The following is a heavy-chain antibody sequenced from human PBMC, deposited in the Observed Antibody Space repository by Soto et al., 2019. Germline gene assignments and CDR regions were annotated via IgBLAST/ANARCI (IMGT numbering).Heavy chain of an antibody. CDR2: IKSKAHGATT. Sequence: PGGSLRLSCATSGFAFSNAWINWVRQAPGNGLEWVGRIKSKAHGATTDFAAPVRGRFAITRDDSRNMVYMQMNSLNTEDTAVYYCTTYPYSTTIWVCFADWGHGPLLTVS. D-gene: IGHD1-1*01. CDR1: GFAFSNAW. J-gene: IGHJ4*01. V-gene: IGHV3-15*07. CDR3: TTYPYSTTIWVCFAD.